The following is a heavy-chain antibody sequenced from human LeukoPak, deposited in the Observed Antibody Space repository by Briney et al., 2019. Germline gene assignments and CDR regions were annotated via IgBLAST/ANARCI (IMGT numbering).Heavy chain of an antibody. D-gene: IGHD5-12*01. J-gene: IGHJ6*03. CDR2: IRSSGSTI. Sequence: GGSLRLSCAASGFTVSSNYMSWVRQAPGKGLEWISYIRSSGSTIYYADSMKGRFTISRDNAKNSLYLQMNSLRAEDTAVYYSARDRFGSGYEDYYYYYMDVWGKGTTVTVSS. CDR1: GFTVSSNY. CDR3: ARDRFGSGYEDYYYYYMDV. V-gene: IGHV3-11*04.